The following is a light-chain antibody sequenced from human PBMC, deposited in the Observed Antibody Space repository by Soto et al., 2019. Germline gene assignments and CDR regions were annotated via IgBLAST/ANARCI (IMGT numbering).Light chain of an antibody. V-gene: IGKV3-20*01. CDR2: GSS. CDR3: QQYGGSAPWT. Sequence: EIVLTQPPGPLSVSPGDRVTLSCRASQTVNNNSLAWYQQKPGQAPRLLIYGSSTPATGTPARFSGSGSGTHFTLTVSRLEPEDFAVYYCQQYGGSAPWTFGPGTKVDMK. J-gene: IGKJ1*01. CDR1: QTVNNNS.